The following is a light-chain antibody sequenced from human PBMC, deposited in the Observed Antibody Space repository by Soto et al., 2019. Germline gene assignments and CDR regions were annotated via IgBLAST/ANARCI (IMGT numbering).Light chain of an antibody. CDR1: QTFSSTY. Sequence: EIVLTQSPGTLSLSPGERATLSCRASQTFSSTYLAWYQQTPGQAPRLLVYGASNRATGIPDRFSGSGSGTDFTLTISRLEPEDFAVYYCQQYGGSPMYTFGQGTKVEIK. CDR2: GAS. J-gene: IGKJ2*01. V-gene: IGKV3-20*01. CDR3: QQYGGSPMYT.